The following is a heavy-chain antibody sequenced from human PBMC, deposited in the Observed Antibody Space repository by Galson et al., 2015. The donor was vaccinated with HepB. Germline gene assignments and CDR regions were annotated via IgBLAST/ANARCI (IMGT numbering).Heavy chain of an antibody. V-gene: IGHV3-73*01. Sequence: SLRLSCAASGFTFSGSAMHWVRQASGKGLEWVVRIRSKANSYATAYAASAKGRFTISRDDSKFTAYLQMNSLKTEDTAVYYCTRGAYCGGDCYWGPDYYYYMDVWGKGTTVTVSS. CDR1: GFTFSGSA. D-gene: IGHD2-21*01. CDR2: IRSKANSYAT. CDR3: TRGAYCGGDCYWGPDYYYYMDV. J-gene: IGHJ6*03.